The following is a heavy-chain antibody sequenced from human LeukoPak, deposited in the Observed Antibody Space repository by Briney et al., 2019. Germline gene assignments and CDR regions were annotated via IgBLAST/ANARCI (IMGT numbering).Heavy chain of an antibody. Sequence: GASVKISCQASGYTFTDYYMHWVQPAPGKGLEWMGRVDPEDGETIYAEKFQGRVTITADTSTGTAYMELSSLRSEDTAVYYCATGQLVEMDVWGKGTTVTVSS. CDR1: GYTFTDYY. CDR3: ATGQLVEMDV. V-gene: IGHV1-69-2*01. CDR2: VDPEDGET. D-gene: IGHD6-6*01. J-gene: IGHJ6*04.